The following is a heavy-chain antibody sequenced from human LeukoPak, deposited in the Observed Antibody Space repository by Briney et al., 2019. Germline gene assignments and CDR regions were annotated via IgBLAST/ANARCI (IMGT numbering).Heavy chain of an antibody. CDR1: GYSFTSYW. CDR3: ARSIIWFGELWGAFDI. V-gene: IGHV5-51*01. J-gene: IGHJ3*02. CDR2: IYPGDSDT. D-gene: IGHD3-10*01. Sequence: GESLKISCKGSGYSFTSYWIGWVRQMPGKGLEWMGIIYPGDSDTRYSPSFQGQVTISADKSISTAYLQWSSLKASGTAMYYCARSIIWFGELWGAFDIWGQGTMVTVSS.